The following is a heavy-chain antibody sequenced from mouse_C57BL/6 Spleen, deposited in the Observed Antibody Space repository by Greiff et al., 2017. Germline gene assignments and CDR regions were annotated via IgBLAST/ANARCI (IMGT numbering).Heavy chain of an antibody. D-gene: IGHD2-2*01. CDR1: GYSFTGYY. V-gene: IGHV1-42*01. CDR2: INPSTGGT. J-gene: IGHJ3*01. Sequence: EVKLMESGPELVKPGASVKISCKASGYSFTGYYMNWVKQSPEKSLEWIGEINPSTGGTTYNQKFKAKATLTVDKSSSTAYMQLKSLTSEDSAVYYCARWGDGYAWFAYWGQGTLVTVSA. CDR3: ARWGDGYAWFAY.